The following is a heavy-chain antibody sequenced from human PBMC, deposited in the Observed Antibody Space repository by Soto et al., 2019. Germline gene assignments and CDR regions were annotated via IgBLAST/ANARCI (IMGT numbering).Heavy chain of an antibody. CDR2: ISGSGGST. D-gene: IGHD5-12*01. CDR1: GFTFSSYA. Sequence: PGGSLRLSCAASGFTFSSYAMSWVRQAPGKGLEWVSAISGSGGSTYYADSVKGRFTISRDNSKNTLYLQMNSLRAEDTAVYYCAKDLLYSADRSYYFDYWGQGTLVTVSS. J-gene: IGHJ4*02. V-gene: IGHV3-23*01. CDR3: AKDLLYSADRSYYFDY.